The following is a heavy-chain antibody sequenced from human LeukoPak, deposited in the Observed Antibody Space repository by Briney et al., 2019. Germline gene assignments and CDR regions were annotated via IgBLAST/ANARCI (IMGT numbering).Heavy chain of an antibody. J-gene: IGHJ5*02. CDR1: GGTFSSYA. V-gene: IGHV1-69*13. Sequence: ASVKVPCKASGGTFSSYAISWVRQAPGRGLEWMGGIIPIFGTANYAQKFQGRVTITADESTSTAYMELSSLRSEDTAVYYCARDVREYSSSSGRGWFDPWGQGTLVTVSS. CDR2: IIPIFGTA. CDR3: ARDVREYSSSSGRGWFDP. D-gene: IGHD6-6*01.